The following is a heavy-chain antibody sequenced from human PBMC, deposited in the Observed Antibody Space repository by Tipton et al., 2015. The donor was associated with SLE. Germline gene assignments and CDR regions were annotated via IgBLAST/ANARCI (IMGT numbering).Heavy chain of an antibody. CDR3: ARVPIEWEPDGGYYYYGMDV. CDR2: VYYSGIT. V-gene: IGHV4-59*08. D-gene: IGHD1-26*01. Sequence: LRLSCTVSGGSIGSYYWSWIRQSPGKGLEWIGYVYYSGITNYSPSLRSRVTISLDMSKNQFSLKLSSVTAADTAVYYCARVPIEWEPDGGYYYYGMDVWGQGTTVTVSS. J-gene: IGHJ6*02. CDR1: GGSIGSYY.